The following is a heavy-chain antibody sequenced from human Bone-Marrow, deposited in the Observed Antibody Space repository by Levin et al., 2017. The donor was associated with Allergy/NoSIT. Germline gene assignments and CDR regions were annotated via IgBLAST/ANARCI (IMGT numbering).Heavy chain of an antibody. CDR1: GFSLSASGVG. V-gene: IGHV2-5*01. CDR3: AHGSPMIRGVLGWGPKVNYHYDMDV. CDR2: IYWSDDK. J-gene: IGHJ6*02. D-gene: IGHD3-10*01. Sequence: SGPTLVKPTQTLTLTCTFSGFSLSASGVGVHWIRQPPGQALEWLALIYWSDDKRYNPSLRSRLTITKDTSKNQVVLTMTNMDPEDTATYYCAHGSPMIRGVLGWGPKVNYHYDMDVWGQGTTVTVSS.